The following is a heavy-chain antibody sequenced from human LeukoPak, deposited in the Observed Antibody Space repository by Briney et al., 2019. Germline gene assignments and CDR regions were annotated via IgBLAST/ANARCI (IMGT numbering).Heavy chain of an antibody. J-gene: IGHJ4*02. D-gene: IGHD3-22*01. CDR2: ISSSGSII. CDR1: GFTLSDYY. CDR3: GREASITMIVVVTSNYFDY. Sequence: GGSLRLSCAASGFTLSDYYMSWIRQAPGKGLEWVSHISSSGSIIYYADSVKGRFTISRDNAKNSLYLQMNSLRAEDTAVYYCGREASITMIVVVTSNYFDYWGQGTLVTVSS. V-gene: IGHV3-11*04.